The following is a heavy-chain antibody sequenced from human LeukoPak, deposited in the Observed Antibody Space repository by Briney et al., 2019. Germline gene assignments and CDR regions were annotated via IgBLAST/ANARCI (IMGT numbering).Heavy chain of an antibody. J-gene: IGHJ4*02. CDR3: ARVEGGGLPRWY. CDR1: GFTVSGNY. D-gene: IGHD2-15*01. Sequence: PGGSLRLSCAASGFTVSGNYMTWVRQAPGRGLEWVSVIYTVGSTYYADSVKGRFTISRDNSMNSLFLHMNNLRADDTAVYYCARVEGGGLPRWYWGQGTLVTVSS. CDR2: IYTVGST. V-gene: IGHV3-66*01.